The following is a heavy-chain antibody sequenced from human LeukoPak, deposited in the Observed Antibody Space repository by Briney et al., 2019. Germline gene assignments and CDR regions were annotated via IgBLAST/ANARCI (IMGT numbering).Heavy chain of an antibody. V-gene: IGHV4-59*12. J-gene: IGHJ4*02. Sequence: SETLSLTCTVSGGSISSYYWSWIRQPPGKGLEWIGYIYYSGSTNYNPSLKSRVTMALDKSKNHLSLNLTSVTAADTAVYYCSRENGAFSPFGYWGQGTLVTVPS. D-gene: IGHD2-8*01. CDR3: SRENGAFSPFGY. CDR1: GGSISSYY. CDR2: IYYSGST.